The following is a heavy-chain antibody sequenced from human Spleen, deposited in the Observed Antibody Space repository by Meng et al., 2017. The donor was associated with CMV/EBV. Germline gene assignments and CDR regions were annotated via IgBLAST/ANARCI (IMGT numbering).Heavy chain of an antibody. CDR1: GFTFDDYC. CDR2: IRWNGETT. D-gene: IGHD1-26*01. CDR3: AKLRGQTPSGNAFDI. V-gene: IGHV3-20*04. Sequence: GESLKISCAASGFTFDDYCITWVRQAPGKGLEWVSGIRWNGETTGYADSVKGRFTISRDNAKNSLYLQMNSLRAEDTALYYCAKLRGQTPSGNAFDIWGQGTMVTVSS. J-gene: IGHJ3*02.